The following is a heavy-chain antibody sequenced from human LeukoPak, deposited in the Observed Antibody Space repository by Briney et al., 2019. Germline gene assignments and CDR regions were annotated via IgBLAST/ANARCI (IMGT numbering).Heavy chain of an antibody. CDR3: ARGGIRYDSSGYYVFDY. Sequence: GESLKISCKGSGYSFTSYWIGWVRQMPGKGLGWMGIIYPGDSDTRYSPSFQGQVTISADKSISTAYLQWSSLRASDTAMYYCARGGIRYDSSGYYVFDYWGQGTLVTVSS. CDR2: IYPGDSDT. CDR1: GYSFTSYW. D-gene: IGHD3-22*01. J-gene: IGHJ4*02. V-gene: IGHV5-51*01.